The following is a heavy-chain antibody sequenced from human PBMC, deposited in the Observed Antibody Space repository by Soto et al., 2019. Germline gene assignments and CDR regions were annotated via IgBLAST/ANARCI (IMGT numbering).Heavy chain of an antibody. V-gene: IGHV1-69*02. CDR3: AGVPSQLLWFWENPG. CDR1: GCTFSSYT. D-gene: IGHD3-10*01. Sequence: QVQLVQSGAEVKKPGSSVKVSCKASGCTFSSYTISWVRQDPGQGLAWLGRIIPILGIANYAQKFQGRVTITAYKYTSTDYMELSSLRSEDTAVDYCAGVPSQLLWFWENPGWGQGTLVTVSS. J-gene: IGHJ4*02. CDR2: IIPILGIA.